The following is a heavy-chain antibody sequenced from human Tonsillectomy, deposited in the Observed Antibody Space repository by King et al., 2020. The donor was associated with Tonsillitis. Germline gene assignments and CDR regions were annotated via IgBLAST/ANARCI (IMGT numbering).Heavy chain of an antibody. CDR2: IYYSGST. V-gene: IGHV4-59*01. D-gene: IGHD1-26*01. J-gene: IGHJ4*02. CDR1: GGSISSYY. Sequence: QVQLQESGPGLVKPSETLSLTCTVSGGSISSYYWNWIRQPPGKELEWIGYIYYSGSTNYNPSLKSRVTISVDTSQNQFSLKLTSVTAADTAVYYCARGGRDSGSPGRVDYWGQGTLVTVSS. CDR3: ARGGRDSGSPGRVDY.